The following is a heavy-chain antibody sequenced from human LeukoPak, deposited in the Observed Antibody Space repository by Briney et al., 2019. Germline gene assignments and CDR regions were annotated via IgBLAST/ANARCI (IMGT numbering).Heavy chain of an antibody. CDR2: ISGSGGST. Sequence: GGSLRLSCAASGFTFSSYAMSWVRQAPGKGLEWVSAISGSGGSTYYADSVKGRFTISRDNSKNTLYLQMNSLRAEDTAVYYCAKTYYDFWSGFSAKNYFDCWGQGTLVTVSS. J-gene: IGHJ4*02. V-gene: IGHV3-23*01. CDR1: GFTFSSYA. D-gene: IGHD3-3*01. CDR3: AKTYYDFWSGFSAKNYFDC.